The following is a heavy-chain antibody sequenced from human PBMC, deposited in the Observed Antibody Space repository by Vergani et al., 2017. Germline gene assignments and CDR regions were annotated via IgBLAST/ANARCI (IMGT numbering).Heavy chain of an antibody. J-gene: IGHJ4*02. D-gene: IGHD4-23*01. CDR3: AKDRYGGNSMDYFDY. Sequence: QVQLQESGPGLVKASQTLSLTCSVSGAYVGSGGYYWSWVRQRPGMGLDWIGYIYYSGTTYYNPSLESRLTISLDTSENHLSLKLTSVTAADTAVYYCAKDRYGGNSMDYFDYWGQGTLVTVSS. CDR2: IYYSGTT. CDR1: GAYVGSGGYY. V-gene: IGHV4-31*03.